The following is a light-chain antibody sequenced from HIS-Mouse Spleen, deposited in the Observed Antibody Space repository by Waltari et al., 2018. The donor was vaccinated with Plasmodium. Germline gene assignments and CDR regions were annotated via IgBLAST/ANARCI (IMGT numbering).Light chain of an antibody. J-gene: IGLJ3*02. CDR2: EDS. CDR1: ALPKKL. V-gene: IGLV3-10*01. Sequence: SYELTQPPSVSVSPGQTARITCSGDALPKKLPSWYQQKSGQAPVLVIYEDSKRPSGIPERFSGSSSGTMATLTISGAQVEDEADYYCYSTDSSGNHRVFGGGTKLIVL. CDR3: YSTDSSGNHRV.